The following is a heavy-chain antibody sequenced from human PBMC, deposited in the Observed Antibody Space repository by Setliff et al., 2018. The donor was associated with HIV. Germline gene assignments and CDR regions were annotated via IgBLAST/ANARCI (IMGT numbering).Heavy chain of an antibody. V-gene: IGHV5-51*01. CDR1: DYTFTTYW. Sequence: PGESLKISCKALDYTFTTYWIAWVRQVPGKGLEWMGIIYPIDSETKYSPSFQGQVTISVDRSISTAYLQWNNLKASDSAIYYCARHPPRGYPKNWFDPWGQGTLVTVSS. CDR3: ARHPPRGYPKNWFDP. CDR2: IYPIDSET. D-gene: IGHD3-16*02. J-gene: IGHJ5*02.